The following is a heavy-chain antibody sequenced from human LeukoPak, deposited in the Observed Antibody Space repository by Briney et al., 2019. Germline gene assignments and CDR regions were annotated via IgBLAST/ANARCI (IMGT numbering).Heavy chain of an antibody. CDR3: AKINYYDLHFDY. Sequence: PGGTLRLSCAASGFTFSSYGMSWVRQAPGKGLEWVSAISGSGGSTYYADSVKGRFTISRDNSKNTLYLQMNSLRAEDTAVYYCAKINYYDLHFDYWGQGTLVTVSS. CDR1: GFTFSSYG. D-gene: IGHD3-22*01. J-gene: IGHJ4*02. CDR2: ISGSGGST. V-gene: IGHV3-23*01.